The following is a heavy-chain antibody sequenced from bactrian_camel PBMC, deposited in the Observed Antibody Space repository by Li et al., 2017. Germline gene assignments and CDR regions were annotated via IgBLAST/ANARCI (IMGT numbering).Heavy chain of an antibody. CDR2: IDSGDSRR. D-gene: IGHD3*01. J-gene: IGHJ4*01. CDR3: AAGPTHNGYCSTLRSPQY. CDR1: GYTYNRNC. Sequence: HVQLVESGGGSVQAGGSLRLSCAASGYTYNRNCMAWFRQGPGKEREGVAFIDSGDSRRGYADSVKGRFTVSRDNGKNSVYLQMDSLKLEDTAMYYCAAGPTHNGYCSTLRSPQYWGQGTQVTVS. V-gene: IGHV3S26*01.